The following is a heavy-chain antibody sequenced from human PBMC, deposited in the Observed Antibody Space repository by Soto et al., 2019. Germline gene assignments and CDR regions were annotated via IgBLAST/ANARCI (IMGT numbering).Heavy chain of an antibody. V-gene: IGHV1-24*01. CDR1: GYTLTELS. D-gene: IGHD3-3*01. Sequence: ASVKVSCKVSGYTLTELSMHWVRQAPGKGLEWMVGFDPEDGETIYAQKFQGRVTMTEDTFTDTAYMELSSLRSEDTAVYYCATRDFWSGYYRGYDAFDIWGQGTMVTVSS. CDR3: ATRDFWSGYYRGYDAFDI. J-gene: IGHJ3*02. CDR2: FDPEDGET.